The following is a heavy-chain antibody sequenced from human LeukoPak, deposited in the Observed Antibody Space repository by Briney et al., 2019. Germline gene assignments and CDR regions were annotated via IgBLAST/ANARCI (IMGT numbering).Heavy chain of an antibody. D-gene: IGHD6-13*01. J-gene: IGHJ4*02. CDR1: GFTFGDWA. V-gene: IGHV3-49*04. CDR2: IRSKAYGGTT. Sequence: GGSLRLSCTASGFTFGDWAMGWVRQAPGKGLEWVGFIRSKAYGGTTEYAASVKGGFTISRDDSKSIAYLQMHSLKTEDTAVYYCATLIAQGYYFNYWGQGTLATVSS. CDR3: ATLIAQGYYFNY.